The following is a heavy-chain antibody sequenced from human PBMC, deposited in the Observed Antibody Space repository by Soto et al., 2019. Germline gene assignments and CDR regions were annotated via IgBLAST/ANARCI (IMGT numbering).Heavy chain of an antibody. CDR2: IYHSGST. Sequence: SETLSLTCAVSGYSISSGYYWGWIRQPPGKGLEWIGSIYHSGSTYYNPSLKSRVTISVDTSKNQFSLKLGSVTAADTAVYYCARDLFDFGVFDYWGQGTLVTVSS. CDR1: GYSISSGYY. J-gene: IGHJ4*02. CDR3: ARDLFDFGVFDY. V-gene: IGHV4-38-2*02. D-gene: IGHD3-10*01.